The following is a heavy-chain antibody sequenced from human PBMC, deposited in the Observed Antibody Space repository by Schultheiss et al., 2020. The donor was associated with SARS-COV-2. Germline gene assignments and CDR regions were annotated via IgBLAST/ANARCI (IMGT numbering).Heavy chain of an antibody. V-gene: IGHV1-18*01. J-gene: IGHJ4*02. CDR2: ISPYNGNT. CDR1: GYTFTSYG. D-gene: IGHD1-7*01. CDR3: ASKMTGTTDAFDY. Sequence: GESLKISCKASGYTFTSYGISWVRQAPGQGLEWMGWISPYNGNTNYARKLQGRVTMTADTSTNTVYMELRSLRSDDTALYYCASKMTGTTDAFDYWGQGTLVTVSS.